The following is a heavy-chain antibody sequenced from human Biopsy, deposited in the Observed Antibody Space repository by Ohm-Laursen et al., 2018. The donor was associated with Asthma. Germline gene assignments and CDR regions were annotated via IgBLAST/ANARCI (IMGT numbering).Heavy chain of an antibody. Sequence: GSLRLSCAAFGFAFNNSSMTWVRQAPGKGLEWVSSISASGVRTFYADSVKGRFTVSRDSSRNTLYLQLSTLRVEDTAVYFCAKITTDRQKANNWFDPWGQGTPVTVSS. CDR3: AKITTDRQKANNWFDP. V-gene: IGHV3-23*01. J-gene: IGHJ5*02. D-gene: IGHD3-22*01. CDR2: ISASGVRT. CDR1: GFAFNNSS.